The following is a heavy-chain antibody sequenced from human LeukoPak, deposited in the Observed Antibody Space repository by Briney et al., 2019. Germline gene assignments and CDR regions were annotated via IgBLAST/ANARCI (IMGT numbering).Heavy chain of an antibody. CDR1: GGSISSYY. CDR3: ARGGYYDYFDY. J-gene: IGHJ4*02. D-gene: IGHD3-10*01. V-gene: IGHV4-59*01. CDR2: IYYSGST. Sequence: SETLSLTCTVSGGSISSYYWSWIRQPPGKGLEWIGYIYYSGSTNYNPSLKGRVTISVDTSKNQFSLKLSSVTAADTAVYYCARGGYYDYFDYWGQGTLVTVSS.